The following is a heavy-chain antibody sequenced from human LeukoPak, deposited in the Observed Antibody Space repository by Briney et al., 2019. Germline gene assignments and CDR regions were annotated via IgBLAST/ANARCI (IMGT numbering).Heavy chain of an antibody. J-gene: IGHJ4*02. CDR1: GFTFSSYW. D-gene: IGHD3-3*01. Sequence: GGSLRLSCAASGFTFSSYWMNWARQAPGKGLEWVASINHNGNVNYYVDSVRGRFTISRDNTMNSLYLQMSSLRAEDTAVYYCATDRGWRTSGYYLYYFEYWGQGTLVTFSS. CDR2: INHNGNVN. CDR3: ATDRGWRTSGYYLYYFEY. V-gene: IGHV3-7*01.